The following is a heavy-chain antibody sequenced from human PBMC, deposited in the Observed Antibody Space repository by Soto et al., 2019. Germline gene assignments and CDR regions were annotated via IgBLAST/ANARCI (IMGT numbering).Heavy chain of an antibody. CDR3: VSSWLLYGFDY. V-gene: IGHV3-73*01. CDR2: IRSKANSYAT. D-gene: IGHD6-13*01. CDR1: GFTFSGSA. J-gene: IGHJ4*02. Sequence: EVQLVESGGGLVQPGGSLKLSCAASGFTFSGSAMHWVRQASGKGLEWVGRIRSKANSYATAYAASVKGRFTISRDDSKNPAYLQMNSLKTEDTAVYYCVSSWLLYGFDYWGQGTLVTVSS.